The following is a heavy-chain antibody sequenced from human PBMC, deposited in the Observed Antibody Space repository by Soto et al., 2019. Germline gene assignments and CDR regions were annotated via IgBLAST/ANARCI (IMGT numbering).Heavy chain of an antibody. J-gene: IGHJ4*02. V-gene: IGHV1-18*01. D-gene: IGHD6-19*01. CDR1: GYTFTSYG. Sequence: VASVKVSCKASGYTFTSYGISWVRQAPGQGLEWMGWISAYDGNADYAQKLQGRATMTTDTSTSTAYMELRGLRSDDTAVYYCARSSGWREIDYWGQGTLVTVSS. CDR2: ISAYDGNA. CDR3: ARSSGWREIDY.